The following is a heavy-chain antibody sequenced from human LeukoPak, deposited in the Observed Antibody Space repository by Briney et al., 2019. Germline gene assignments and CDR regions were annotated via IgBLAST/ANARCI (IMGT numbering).Heavy chain of an antibody. CDR3: GRGYSSGWSYYYYMDV. CDR2: INHSGST. Sequence: PSETLSLTWAVYGGSFSGYYWSWIRPPPGRGLEWIGEINHSGSTNYNPSLKSRVTISLCTSTNQFSLTLSSVTAADTAVYYCGRGYSSGWSYYYYMDVWGNGTTVTVSS. V-gene: IGHV4-34*01. CDR1: GGSFSGYY. J-gene: IGHJ6*03. D-gene: IGHD6-19*01.